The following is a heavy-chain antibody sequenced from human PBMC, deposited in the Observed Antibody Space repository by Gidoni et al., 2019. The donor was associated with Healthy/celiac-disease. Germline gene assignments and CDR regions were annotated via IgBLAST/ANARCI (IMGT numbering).Heavy chain of an antibody. CDR2: ILYDVSNK. CDR3: ARDRDSSGYAFDY. CDR1: GVPFSSYA. V-gene: IGHV3-30-3*01. D-gene: IGHD3-22*01. Sequence: QVQLVESGGGVVQPGRALRLPCAASGVPFSSYAMHGVRQAPGKGLEWLAVILYDVSNKYYADSVKGRFTISRDNSKNTLYLQMNSLRAEDTAVYYCARDRDSSGYAFDYWGQGTLVTVSS. J-gene: IGHJ4*02.